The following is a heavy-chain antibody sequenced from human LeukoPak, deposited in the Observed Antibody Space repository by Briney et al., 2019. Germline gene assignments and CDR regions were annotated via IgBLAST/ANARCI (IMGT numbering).Heavy chain of an antibody. D-gene: IGHD3-16*01. CDR3: ARVRIEYDYVWGSFRRNPSFDY. V-gene: IGHV3-7*01. J-gene: IGHJ4*02. CDR1: GFTFSSYW. Sequence: GGSLRLSCAASGFTFSSYWMSWVRQAPGKGLEWVANIKQDGSEKYYVDSVKGRFTISRDNAKNSVYLQMESLRAEDTAMYYCARVRIEYDYVWGSFRRNPSFDYWGQGTPVTVSS. CDR2: IKQDGSEK.